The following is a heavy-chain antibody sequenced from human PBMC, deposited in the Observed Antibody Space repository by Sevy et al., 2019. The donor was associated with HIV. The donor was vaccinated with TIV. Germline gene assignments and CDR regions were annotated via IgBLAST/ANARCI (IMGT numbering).Heavy chain of an antibody. CDR1: GFTFNDYG. CDR3: AKSPPVAIDYFDY. D-gene: IGHD2-2*02. CDR2: ISYDGSGT. J-gene: IGHJ4*02. V-gene: IGHV3-30*18. Sequence: GGSLRLSCAASGFTFNDYGMHWVRQAPGKGLEWVAYISYDGSGTYYADSVKGRFTISRDNSKYTLYLQMNSLGAEDTAVYYCAKSPPVAIDYFDYWGQGTLVTVSS.